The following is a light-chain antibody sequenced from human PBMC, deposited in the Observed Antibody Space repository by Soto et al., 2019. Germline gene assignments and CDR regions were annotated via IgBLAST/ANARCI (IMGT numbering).Light chain of an antibody. V-gene: IGKV3-15*01. CDR3: KPYKEWPPFP. Sequence: EIGVSHSPATLSVSPRETATLSCRASQYVSNKVAWYQQKPGQAPSLLILGASTRATGVPARFSGSGSGTEFTLSISSLQSEDFAVYYCKPYKEWPPFPFGQGTRLEI. CDR1: QYVSNK. J-gene: IGKJ5*01. CDR2: GAS.